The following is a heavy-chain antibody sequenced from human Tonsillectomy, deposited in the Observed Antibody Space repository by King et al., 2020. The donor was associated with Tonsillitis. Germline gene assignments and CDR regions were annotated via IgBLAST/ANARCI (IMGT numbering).Heavy chain of an antibody. Sequence: VQLVESGGGLVQPGGSLRLSCAASGFTFDSYAMNWVRQAPGKGLEWVSTISSTGLTTYYADSVKGRFTISRDNSKNTLYLQLNSLRAEDTAVYYCAKLVVIIVVPTAYFDYWGRGTLVTVSS. CDR2: ISSTGLTT. V-gene: IGHV3-23*04. D-gene: IGHD2-2*01. CDR1: GFTFDSYA. CDR3: AKLVVIIVVPTAYFDY. J-gene: IGHJ4*02.